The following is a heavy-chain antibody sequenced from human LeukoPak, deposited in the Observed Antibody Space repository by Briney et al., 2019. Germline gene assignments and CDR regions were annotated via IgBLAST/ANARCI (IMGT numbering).Heavy chain of an antibody. CDR1: GSTFGDYA. V-gene: IGHV3-49*04. Sequence: PGGSLRLSCTASGSTFGDYAMSWVRQAPGKGLEWVGFIRSKAYGGTTEYAASVKGRFTISRDDSKSIAYLQMNSLKTEDTAVYYCTRDPLLYCSGGSCYSRVDAFDIWGQGTMVTVSS. J-gene: IGHJ3*02. CDR3: TRDPLLYCSGGSCYSRVDAFDI. CDR2: IRSKAYGGTT. D-gene: IGHD2-15*01.